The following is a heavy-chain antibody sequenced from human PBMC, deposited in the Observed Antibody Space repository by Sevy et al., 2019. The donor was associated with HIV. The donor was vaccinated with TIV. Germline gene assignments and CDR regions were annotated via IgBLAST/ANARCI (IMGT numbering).Heavy chain of an antibody. CDR3: ARALPCVDTAMARIKEWFDP. V-gene: IGHV4-4*07. J-gene: IGHJ5*02. CDR1: GGSISSYY. Sequence: SETLSLTCTVSGGSISSYYWSWIRQPAGKGLEWIGRIYTSGSTNYNPSLKSRVTMSVDTSKNQFSLNLSSVTATDTAVYYCARALPCVDTAMARIKEWFDPWGQGTLVTVSS. CDR2: IYTSGST. D-gene: IGHD5-18*01.